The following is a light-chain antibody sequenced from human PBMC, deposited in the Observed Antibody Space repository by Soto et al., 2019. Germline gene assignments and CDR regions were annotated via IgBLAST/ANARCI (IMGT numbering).Light chain of an antibody. CDR2: DVS. J-gene: IGLJ1*01. Sequence: QSALTQPASVSGSPGQSITISCTGTSSDVGGYNYVSWYQQHPGKAPKLMSYDVSNRPSGVSNRFSCSKSGNTASLTISGLQAEDEAAYYCSSYASSSAYVFGTGTKVTVL. CDR3: SSYASSSAYV. CDR1: SSDVGGYNY. V-gene: IGLV2-14*01.